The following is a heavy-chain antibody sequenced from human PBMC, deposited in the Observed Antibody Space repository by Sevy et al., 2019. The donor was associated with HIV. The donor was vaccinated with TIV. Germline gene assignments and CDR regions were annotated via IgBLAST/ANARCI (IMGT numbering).Heavy chain of an antibody. CDR3: ARHRPQGVVIIPGSGYHYGADF. CDR1: GYSFNMYG. V-gene: IGHV1-18*01. J-gene: IGHJ4*02. Sequence: ASVKGSCKTSGYSFNMYGISWVRQAPGQGLEWMGWISAYTGDTDYRQMFRGRVTMTTDASTNTSYRELWRLTSDDTAVYYCARHRPQGVVIIPGSGYHYGADFWGQGTMVTVSS. CDR2: ISAYTGDT. D-gene: IGHD3-3*01.